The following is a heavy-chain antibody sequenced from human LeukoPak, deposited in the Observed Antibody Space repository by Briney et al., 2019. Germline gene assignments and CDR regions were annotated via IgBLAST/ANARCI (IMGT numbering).Heavy chain of an antibody. CDR2: IYYSGST. CDR1: GGSISSYY. CDR3: ARGWGPYSSGWIDY. Sequence: SETLSLTCTVSGGSISSYYWSWIRQPPGKGLEWIGYIYYSGSTNYNPSLKSRVTISVDTSKNQFSLKLSSVTAADTAVYYCARGWGPYSSGWIDYWGQGTLVTVSS. D-gene: IGHD6-19*01. J-gene: IGHJ4*02. V-gene: IGHV4-59*01.